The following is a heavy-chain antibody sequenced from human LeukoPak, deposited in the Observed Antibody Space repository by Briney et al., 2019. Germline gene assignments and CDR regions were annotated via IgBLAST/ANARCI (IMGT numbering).Heavy chain of an antibody. CDR3: ARVRRYYDSSGYPSRNNWFDP. CDR2: IYYSGST. J-gene: IGHJ5*02. D-gene: IGHD3-22*01. V-gene: IGHV4-59*01. Sequence: KSSETLSLTCTVSGGSISSYYWSWIRQPPGKGLEWIGDIYYSGSTNYNPSLKSRVTISVDTSKNQFSLKLSSVTAADTAVYYCARVRRYYDSSGYPSRNNWFDPWGQGTLVTVSS. CDR1: GGSISSYY.